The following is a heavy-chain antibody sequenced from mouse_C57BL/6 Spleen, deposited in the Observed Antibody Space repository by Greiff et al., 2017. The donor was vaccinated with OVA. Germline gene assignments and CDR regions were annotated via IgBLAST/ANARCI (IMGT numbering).Heavy chain of an antibody. CDR3: ARGAQATEGDD. CDR2: IYPSDSET. CDR1: GYTFTSYR. D-gene: IGHD3-2*02. Sequence: QVQLQQPGAELVRPGSSVKLSCKASGYTFTSYRMDWVKQRPGQGLEWIGNIYPSDSETHYNQKFKDKATLTVDKSSSTAYMQLSSLTSEDSAVYYCARGAQATEGDDWGQGTTLTVAS. V-gene: IGHV1-61*01. J-gene: IGHJ2*01.